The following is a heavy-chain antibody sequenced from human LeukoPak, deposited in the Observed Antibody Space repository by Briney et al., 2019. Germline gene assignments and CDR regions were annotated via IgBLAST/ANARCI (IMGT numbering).Heavy chain of an antibody. D-gene: IGHD1-26*01. J-gene: IGHJ4*02. Sequence: GRSLRLSCAASGFTFSSYAMHWVRQAPGKGLEWVAVISYGGSNKYYADSVKGRFTISRDNSKNTLYLQMNSLRAEDTAVYYCAREVGAIDYWGQGTLVTVSS. CDR2: ISYGGSNK. V-gene: IGHV3-30-3*01. CDR1: GFTFSSYA. CDR3: AREVGAIDY.